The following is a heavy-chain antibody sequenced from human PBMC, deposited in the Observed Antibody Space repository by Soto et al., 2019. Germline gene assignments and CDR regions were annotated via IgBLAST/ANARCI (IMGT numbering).Heavy chain of an antibody. CDR2: IYYSGST. CDR3: ARHYSSGSRNWFDP. J-gene: IGHJ5*02. V-gene: IGHV4-39*01. Sequence: PSETLSLTCIVSGGSINSSSYFWGWVRQPPGKGLEWIGSIYYSGSTYYNPSLRSRVTISVDTSKNQFSLKLSSVTAADTAVFYCARHYSSGSRNWFDPWAQGTLVTVSS. CDR1: GGSINSSSYF. D-gene: IGHD6-19*01.